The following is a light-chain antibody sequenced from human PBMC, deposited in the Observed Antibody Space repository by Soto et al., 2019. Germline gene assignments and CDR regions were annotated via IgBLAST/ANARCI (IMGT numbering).Light chain of an antibody. Sequence: DIQMTQSPSTLSASVGDRVTITCRASQSVLNWLAWYQHKPGKAPQLLIYDASKLESGVPSRFSGSGYGTEFNLTISSLLPDDFATYYCHQYNGFSNTFGQGTKLEIK. V-gene: IGKV1-5*01. J-gene: IGKJ2*01. CDR1: QSVLNW. CDR3: HQYNGFSNT. CDR2: DAS.